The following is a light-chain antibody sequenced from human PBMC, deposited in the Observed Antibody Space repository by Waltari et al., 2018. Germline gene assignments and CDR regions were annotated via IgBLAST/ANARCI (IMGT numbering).Light chain of an antibody. CDR3: QSYDKSLSGWV. J-gene: IGLJ3*02. CDR2: KTN. V-gene: IGLV1-40*01. Sequence: QFLPETAPRLLIYKTNKRPSGVPDRFSGSKSATSASLAITGLQPEDEAHYYCQSYDKSLSGWVFGGGTKLTVL.